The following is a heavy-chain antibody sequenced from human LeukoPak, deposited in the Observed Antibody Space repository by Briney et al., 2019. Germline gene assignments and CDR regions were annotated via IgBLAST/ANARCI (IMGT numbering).Heavy chain of an antibody. CDR2: IYHSGST. CDR3: ARADLKGIAVPDAFDI. J-gene: IGHJ3*02. CDR1: GGSTSSSNW. D-gene: IGHD6-19*01. V-gene: IGHV4-4*02. Sequence: SGTLSLTCAVSGGSTSSSNWRSWVRQPPGKGLEWIGEIYHSGSTNYNPSLKSRATISVDKSKNQFSLKLSSVTAADTAVYYCARADLKGIAVPDAFDIWGQGTMVTVSS.